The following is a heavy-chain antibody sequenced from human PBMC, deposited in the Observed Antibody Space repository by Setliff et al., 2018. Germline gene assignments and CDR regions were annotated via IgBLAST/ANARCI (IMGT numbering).Heavy chain of an antibody. J-gene: IGHJ4*02. CDR3: RFWSSYYKNDY. CDR2: IYTSGST. Sequence: PSETLSLTCSVSGGSISSYFWNWVRQPAGKGLEWIGRIYTSGSTNYNPSLKSRVTISVDKSKNQFSLKLKSVTAADTAVYYCRFWSSYYKNDYWAQGTLVTVSS. V-gene: IGHV4-4*07. CDR1: GGSISSYF. D-gene: IGHD3-3*01.